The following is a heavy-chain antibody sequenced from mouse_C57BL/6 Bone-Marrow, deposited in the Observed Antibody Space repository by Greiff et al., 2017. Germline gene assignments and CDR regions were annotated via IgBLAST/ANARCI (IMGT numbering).Heavy chain of an antibody. CDR2: IYPRSGNT. CDR1: GYTFTSYG. J-gene: IGHJ2*01. D-gene: IGHD2-4*01. CDR3: AREMITQYYFDY. Sequence: QVKLQQSGAELARPGDSVKLSCTASGYTFTSYGISWVKQRTGQGLEWIGEIYPRSGNTYYNEKLKGKGTLTADKSSSTAYMELRSLTSEYSAVYVCAREMITQYYFDYWGQGTTLTVSS. V-gene: IGHV1-81*01.